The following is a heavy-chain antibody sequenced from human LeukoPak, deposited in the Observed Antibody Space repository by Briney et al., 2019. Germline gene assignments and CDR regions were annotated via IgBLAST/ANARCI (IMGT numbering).Heavy chain of an antibody. V-gene: IGHV3-11*04. Sequence: GGSLRLSCAASGFTFSDYYMSWIRQAPGKGLEWVSYISSSGSTIYYADSVKGRFTISRDNAKNSLYLQMNSLRAEDTAVYYCARDLSSWTFSGFDIWGQGTMVTVPS. CDR2: ISSSGSTI. J-gene: IGHJ3*02. D-gene: IGHD6-13*01. CDR3: ARDLSSWTFSGFDI. CDR1: GFTFSDYY.